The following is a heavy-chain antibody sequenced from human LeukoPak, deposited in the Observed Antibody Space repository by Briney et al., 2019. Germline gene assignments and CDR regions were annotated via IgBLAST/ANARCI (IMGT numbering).Heavy chain of an antibody. CDR1: GFTFSSYT. J-gene: IGHJ4*02. CDR3: AKDSSILTGYPSTLDC. CDR2: ISGSGSNT. V-gene: IGHV3-23*01. D-gene: IGHD3-9*01. Sequence: GGSLRLSCAASGFTFSSYTLSWARQAPGKGLEWVSAISGSGSNTYYADSVKGRFTISRDNSKNTLYLQMSSLRAEDTALYYCAKDSSILTGYPSTLDCWGQGTLVTVSS.